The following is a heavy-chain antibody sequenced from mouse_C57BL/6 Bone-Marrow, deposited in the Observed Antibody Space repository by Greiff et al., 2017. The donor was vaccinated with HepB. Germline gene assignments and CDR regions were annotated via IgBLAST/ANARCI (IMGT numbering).Heavy chain of an antibody. Sequence: QVQLQQSGAELARPGASVKLSCKASGYTFTSYGISWVKQRTGQGLEWIGEIYPRSGNTYYNEKFKGKATLTADKSSSTAYMELRSLTSEDSAVYFCARLEGHYGSSYYFDYWGQGTTLTVSS. CDR3: ARLEGHYGSSYYFDY. V-gene: IGHV1-81*01. CDR2: IYPRSGNT. D-gene: IGHD1-1*01. CDR1: GYTFTSYG. J-gene: IGHJ2*01.